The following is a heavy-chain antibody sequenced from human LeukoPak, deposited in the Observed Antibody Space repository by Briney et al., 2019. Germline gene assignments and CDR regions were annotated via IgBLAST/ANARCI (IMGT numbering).Heavy chain of an antibody. CDR1: GFTVRDFY. Sequence: PGGSLRLSCAASGFTVRDFYMAWVRQAPGKGLEWVAHIKEDRTADYYVDAVKDRFTISKDDGKNSLPLQMSSLRVEDTAVYYCVRGGWELDYWGQGTLVTVSS. D-gene: IGHD4-23*01. CDR3: VRGGWELDY. J-gene: IGHJ4*02. V-gene: IGHV3-7*01. CDR2: IKEDRTAD.